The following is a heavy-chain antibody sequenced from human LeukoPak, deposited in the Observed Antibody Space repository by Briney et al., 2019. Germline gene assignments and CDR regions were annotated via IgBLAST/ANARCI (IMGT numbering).Heavy chain of an antibody. CDR1: DDSISNYY. D-gene: IGHD1-26*01. CDR2: IYYSGNT. CDR3: ARQIIRGQYLIHFDY. V-gene: IGHV4-59*08. Sequence: SETLSLTCTVSDDSISNYYWSWIRQPPGKRLEWIGYIYYSGNTYYNPSLKSRVTISVDTSKSQFSLRLNSVTAADTAVYYCARQIIRGQYLIHFDYWSQGTLVTVSS. J-gene: IGHJ4*02.